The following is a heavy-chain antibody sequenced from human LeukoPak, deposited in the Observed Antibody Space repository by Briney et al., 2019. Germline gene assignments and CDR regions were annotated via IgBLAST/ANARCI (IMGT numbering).Heavy chain of an antibody. CDR3: AKATVTTRAIYYYYYMDV. CDR2: ISYDGSNK. Sequence: GGSLRLSCAASGFTFSSYGMHWVRQAPGKGPEWVAVISYDGSNKYYADSVKGRFTISRDNSKNTLYLQMNSLRAEDTAVYYCAKATVTTRAIYYYYYMDVWGKGTTVTVSS. CDR1: GFTFSSYG. D-gene: IGHD4-17*01. J-gene: IGHJ6*03. V-gene: IGHV3-30*18.